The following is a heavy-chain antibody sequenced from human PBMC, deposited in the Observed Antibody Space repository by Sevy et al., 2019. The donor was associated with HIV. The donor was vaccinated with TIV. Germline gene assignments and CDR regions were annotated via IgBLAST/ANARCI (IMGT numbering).Heavy chain of an antibody. CDR1: GFTFSSYA. J-gene: IGHJ4*02. CDR2: ISYDGSNK. V-gene: IGHV3-30*04. CDR3: ARDGGGDCYYYFDY. D-gene: IGHD2-21*02. Sequence: GGSLRLSSAASGFTFSSYAMHWVRQAPGKGLEWVAVISYDGSNKYYADSVKGRFTISRDNSKNTLYLQMNSLRAEDTAVYYCARDGGGDCYYYFDYWGQGTLVTVSS.